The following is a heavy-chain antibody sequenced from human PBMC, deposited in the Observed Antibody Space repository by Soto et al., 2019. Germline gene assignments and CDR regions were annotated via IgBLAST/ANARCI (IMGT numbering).Heavy chain of an antibody. Sequence: GGSLRLSCAASGFTFSNFTMNWVRQAPGKGLEWVSSIDKSSTYIYYADLMRGRFTVSRDNAKNSLYLQMNSLRAEDTAVYYCARGGLGDYAYWGQGTLVTV. CDR1: GFTFSNFT. CDR3: ARGGLGDYAY. CDR2: IDKSSTYI. D-gene: IGHD4-17*01. J-gene: IGHJ4*02. V-gene: IGHV3-21*01.